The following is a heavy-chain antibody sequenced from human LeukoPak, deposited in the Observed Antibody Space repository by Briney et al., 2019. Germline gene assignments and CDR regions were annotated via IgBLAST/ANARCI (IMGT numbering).Heavy chain of an antibody. CDR1: GFTFSSYW. J-gene: IGHJ4*02. D-gene: IGHD2-2*01. CDR2: IKPDGSEK. Sequence: PGGSLRLSCAASGFTFSSYWMSWVRQAPGKGLEWVANIKPDGSEKYYVDSVKGRFTISRDNAKNSLYLQMNSLRAEDTAVYYCARDRGDCSSTSCYYCDYWGQGTLVTVSS. CDR3: ARDRGDCSSTSCYYCDY. V-gene: IGHV3-7*01.